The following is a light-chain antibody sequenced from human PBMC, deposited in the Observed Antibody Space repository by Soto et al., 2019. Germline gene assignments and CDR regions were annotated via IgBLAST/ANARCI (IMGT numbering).Light chain of an antibody. CDR2: DVS. J-gene: IGLJ1*01. V-gene: IGLV2-14*03. Sequence: QSALTQPASVSGSPGQSITISCTGTISDVGSYNYVSWYQQYPGKAPKLMIYDVSTRPSGVSDRFSGSKSGNTASLTISGLRAEDEADYYCGSYTTSSNYGCGTGTKVTVL. CDR1: ISDVGSYNY. CDR3: GSYTTSSNYG.